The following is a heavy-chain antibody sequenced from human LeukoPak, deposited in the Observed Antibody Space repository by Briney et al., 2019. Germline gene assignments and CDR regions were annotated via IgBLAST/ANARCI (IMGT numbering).Heavy chain of an antibody. CDR3: ARADYGDNDYYYYMDV. D-gene: IGHD4-17*01. V-gene: IGHV3-7*04. J-gene: IGHJ6*02. CDR1: GFTFSRYW. Sequence: PGGSLRLSCAASGFTFSRYWMSWVRQAPGKGLEWVANIKEDGSEKYYVDSVKGRFIISRDNAKNSLYLEMYSLRAEDTAVYYCARADYGDNDYYYYMDVWDQGTTVTVSS. CDR2: IKEDGSEK.